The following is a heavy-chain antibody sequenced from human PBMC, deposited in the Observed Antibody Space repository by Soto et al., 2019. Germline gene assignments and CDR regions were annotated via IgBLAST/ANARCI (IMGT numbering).Heavy chain of an antibody. CDR1: GFTFSSYS. D-gene: IGHD3-10*01. V-gene: IGHV3-48*02. J-gene: IGHJ5*02. Sequence: GGSLRLSCVASGFTFSSYSMNWVRQAPGKGLEWVSYISSSSSTIYYADSVKGRFTISRDNAKNSLYLQMNSLRDEDTAVYYCASASWFGWDWFDPWGQGTLVTVSS. CDR3: ASASWFGWDWFDP. CDR2: ISSSSSTI.